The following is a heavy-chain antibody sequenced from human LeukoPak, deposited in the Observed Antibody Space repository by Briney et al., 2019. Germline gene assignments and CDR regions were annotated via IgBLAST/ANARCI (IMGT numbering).Heavy chain of an antibody. J-gene: IGHJ3*02. V-gene: IGHV4-59*01. CDR3: ARGGYYYDSSGYWGAFDI. CDR1: GGSISSYY. D-gene: IGHD3-22*01. Sequence: SETLSFTCTVSGGSISSYYWSWIRQPPGKGLEWIGYIYYSGSTNYNPSLKSRVTISVDTSKNQFSLKLSSVTAADTAVYYCARGGYYYDSSGYWGAFDIWGQGTMVTVSS. CDR2: IYYSGST.